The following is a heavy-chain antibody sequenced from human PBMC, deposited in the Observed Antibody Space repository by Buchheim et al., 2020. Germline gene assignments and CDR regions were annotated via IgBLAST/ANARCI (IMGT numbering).Heavy chain of an antibody. V-gene: IGHV4-59*08. Sequence: QVHLQESGPGLVKPSETLSLTCTVSGGSIGTYFWSWIRQPPGKGLEWIGYIYYSGTTNYSPSLKGRVTISVDTSNNQVSLQLNSVTAADTAVYYYARQGGYSGHNWFDAWGQGT. J-gene: IGHJ5*02. D-gene: IGHD5-12*01. CDR1: GGSIGTYF. CDR2: IYYSGTT. CDR3: ARQGGYSGHNWFDA.